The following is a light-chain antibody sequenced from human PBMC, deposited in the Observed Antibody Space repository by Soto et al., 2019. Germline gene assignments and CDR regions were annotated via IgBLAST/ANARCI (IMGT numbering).Light chain of an antibody. CDR3: QQLNTSPLT. Sequence: DSQLTQSPSFLSASVGDRVTITCRASQGISSYLAWYQQKPGKAPKLLIYGASTLQSGVPSRFSGSGSGTEFTLTISSLQPEDSATYYCQQLNTSPLTFGGGTKVEIK. V-gene: IGKV1-9*01. CDR1: QGISSY. CDR2: GAS. J-gene: IGKJ4*01.